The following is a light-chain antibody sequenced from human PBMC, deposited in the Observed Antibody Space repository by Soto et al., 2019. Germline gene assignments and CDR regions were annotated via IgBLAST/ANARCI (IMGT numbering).Light chain of an antibody. CDR2: EVS. J-gene: IGLJ2*01. CDR1: SSDVGSYNR. V-gene: IGLV2-18*02. CDR3: SSYTSSNTLV. Sequence: QSALTQPPSVSGSPGQSVTLSCTGTSSDVGSYNRVSWYQQPPGTAPKLMIYEVSNRPSGVPDRFSGSKSGNTASLTISGLQAEDEADYYCSSYTSSNTLVFGGGTKLTVL.